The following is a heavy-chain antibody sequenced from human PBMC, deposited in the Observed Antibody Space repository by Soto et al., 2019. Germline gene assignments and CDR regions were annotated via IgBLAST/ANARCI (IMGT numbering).Heavy chain of an antibody. D-gene: IGHD3-10*01. CDR2: MNGDGGTT. J-gene: IGHJ6*02. Sequence: HPGGSLRLSCAASGFTFSSYWMHWVRQAPGKGLVWVSRMNGDGGTTDYADSVKGRFTISRDNAKNTLYLQMNSLRVEDTAVYYCASDLSGRADVWGQGTTVTVSS. V-gene: IGHV3-74*01. CDR3: ASDLSGRADV. CDR1: GFTFSSYW.